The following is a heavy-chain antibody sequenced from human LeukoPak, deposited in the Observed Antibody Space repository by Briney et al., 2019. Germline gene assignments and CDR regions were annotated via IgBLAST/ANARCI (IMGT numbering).Heavy chain of an antibody. CDR1: GFTFSSYA. CDR3: ARGGNLWGGGDCYSCAFDV. J-gene: IGHJ3*01. Sequence: PGGSLRLSCAASGFTFSSYAMNWVRQAPGKGLQLVSVISTTSLNTYYADSVRGRLTISRDKSKNTLYLQMNSLRAEDTAVYCCARGGNLWGGGDCYSCAFDVWGQGTMVTVSS. CDR2: ISTTSLNT. V-gene: IGHV3-23*01. D-gene: IGHD2-21*02.